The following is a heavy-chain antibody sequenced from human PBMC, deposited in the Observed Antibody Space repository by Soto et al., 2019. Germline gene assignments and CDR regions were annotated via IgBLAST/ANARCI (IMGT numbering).Heavy chain of an antibody. Sequence: QVQLQESGPGLVKPSETLSLTCTVSGGSVSSGSYYWSWIRQPPGKGLEWIGYIYYSGSPNYNPSLKSRFTISVDTSKNQFSLTLSSVTAADTAVYYCARDFAGLRWWGQGTMVTVSS. CDR3: ARDFAGLRW. CDR1: GGSVSSGSYY. CDR2: IYYSGSP. J-gene: IGHJ3*01. V-gene: IGHV4-61*01. D-gene: IGHD4-17*01.